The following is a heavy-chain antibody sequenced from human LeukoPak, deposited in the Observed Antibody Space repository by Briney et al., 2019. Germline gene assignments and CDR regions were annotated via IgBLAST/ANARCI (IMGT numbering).Heavy chain of an antibody. V-gene: IGHV1-3*03. J-gene: IGHJ4*02. CDR1: GYTFTGYY. D-gene: IGHD4-17*01. CDR3: ARAVGYGDFYFDY. CDR2: INAGNGNT. Sequence: GASVKVSCKASGYTFTGYYMHWVRQAPGQRLEWMGWINAGNGNTKYSQEFQGRVTITRDTSASTAYMELSSLRSEDMAVYYCARAVGYGDFYFDYWGQGTLVTVSS.